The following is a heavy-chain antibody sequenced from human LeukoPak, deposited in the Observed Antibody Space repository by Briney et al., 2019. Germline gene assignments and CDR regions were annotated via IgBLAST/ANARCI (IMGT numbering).Heavy chain of an antibody. V-gene: IGHV3-11*01. CDR3: ARGDGVYDYVWGRSY. CDR2: ISSGGDTF. D-gene: IGHD3-16*01. Sequence: PGGSLRLSCAASGFMFSDYYMVWIRQAPGKGLEWIAYISSGGDTFFYADSVKGRFTIPRDNSGDSLYLQMNSLRAEDTAVYYCARGDGVYDYVWGRSYWGQGTLVTVSS. J-gene: IGHJ4*02. CDR1: GFMFSDYY.